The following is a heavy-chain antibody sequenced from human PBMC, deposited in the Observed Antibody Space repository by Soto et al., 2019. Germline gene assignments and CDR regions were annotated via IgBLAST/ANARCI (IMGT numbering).Heavy chain of an antibody. D-gene: IGHD2-15*01. J-gene: IGHJ4*02. Sequence: GGSLRLSCAASGFTFDDYAMHWVRPAPGKGLEWVSGISWNSGSIGYAGSVKGRFTISRDNSKKTLYLQMSSLRADDSAVYFCARGSRDSYPGCRIFDFWGRGTLVTVSS. CDR1: GFTFDDYA. CDR3: ARGSRDSYPGCRIFDF. V-gene: IGHV3-9*01. CDR2: ISWNSGSI.